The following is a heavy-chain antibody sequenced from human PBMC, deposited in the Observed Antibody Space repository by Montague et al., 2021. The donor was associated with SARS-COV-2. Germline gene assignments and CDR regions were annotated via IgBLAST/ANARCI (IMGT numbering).Heavy chain of an antibody. CDR2: IYYSGST. CDR3: ARAHGFITIFVVVIILEFDY. V-gene: IGHV4-31*03. J-gene: IGHJ4*02. Sequence: TLSLTCTVSGGSISSGGYYWSWIRQHPGKGLEWIGYIYYSGSTYYNPSLKSRVTISVDTSKNQFSLKLSSVTAADTAVYYCARAHGFITIFVVVIILEFDYWGQGTLVTVSS. D-gene: IGHD3-3*01. CDR1: GGSISSGGYY.